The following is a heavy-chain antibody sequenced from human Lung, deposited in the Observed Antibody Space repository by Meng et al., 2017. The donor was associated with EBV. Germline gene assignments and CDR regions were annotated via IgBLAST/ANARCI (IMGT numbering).Heavy chain of an antibody. CDR3: ARVVAGRYNWFDP. J-gene: IGHJ5*02. CDR2: IYYSGST. V-gene: IGHV4-30-4*01. D-gene: IGHD6-6*01. Sequence: QGQVQESGPGLVNPSKNLYLTCTVHGSSISSGDYYWSWIRQPPGKGLEWIGYIYYSGSTYYNPSLKSRVTISVDTSKNQFALKLSSVTAADTAVYYCARVVAGRYNWFDPWGQGTLVTVSS. CDR1: GSSISSGDYY.